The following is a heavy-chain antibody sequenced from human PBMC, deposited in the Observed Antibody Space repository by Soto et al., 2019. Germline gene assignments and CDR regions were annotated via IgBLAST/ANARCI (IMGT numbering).Heavy chain of an antibody. Sequence: PSETLSLTCTVSGDSVSSGAYYWSWIRQPPGKGLEWIGYIYHSGTTNYNPSLKSRVTISLDTSKNQFSLKLTSVTAADTAVYYCARGGSLSNYYDSSPFAFDIWGQGTMVTVSS. V-gene: IGHV4-61*08. CDR3: ARGGSLSNYYDSSPFAFDI. J-gene: IGHJ3*02. D-gene: IGHD3-22*01. CDR2: IYHSGTT. CDR1: GDSVSSGAYY.